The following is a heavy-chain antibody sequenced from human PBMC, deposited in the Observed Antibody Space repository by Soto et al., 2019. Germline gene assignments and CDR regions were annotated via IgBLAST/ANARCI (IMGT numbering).Heavy chain of an antibody. Sequence: SETLSLTCTVSGGSISSYYWSWIRQPPGKGLEWIGYIYYSGSTNYNPSLKSRVTISVDTSKNQFSLKLSSVTAADTAVYYCARHLVVPAARHYYFDYWGQGTLVTVSS. CDR2: IYYSGST. V-gene: IGHV4-59*08. D-gene: IGHD2-2*01. J-gene: IGHJ4*02. CDR3: ARHLVVPAARHYYFDY. CDR1: GGSISSYY.